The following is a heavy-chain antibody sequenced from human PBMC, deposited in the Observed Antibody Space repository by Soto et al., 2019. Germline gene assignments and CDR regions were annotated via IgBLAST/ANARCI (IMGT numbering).Heavy chain of an antibody. J-gene: IGHJ6*02. CDR2: ISSSSSTI. CDR3: ARDSGAVASYYYYYGMDV. V-gene: IGHV3-48*02. Sequence: GKGLEWVSYISSSSSTIYYADSVKGRFTISRDNAKNSLYLQMNSLRDEDTAVYYCARDSGAVASYYYYYGMDVWGQRTTVTVSS. D-gene: IGHD6-19*01.